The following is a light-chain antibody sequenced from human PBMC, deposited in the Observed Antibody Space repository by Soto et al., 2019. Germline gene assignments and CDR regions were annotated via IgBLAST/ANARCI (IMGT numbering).Light chain of an antibody. V-gene: IGKV3-11*01. Sequence: EIVLTQSPATLSLSPGERATLSCRASQSVSSYLAWYQQKPGQAPRLLIYGASNRATGIPARFSGSGSGTDFTLTISSLEPEDSAVYYCLQRKNWRGFTFGPGTKVDIK. CDR3: LQRKNWRGFT. CDR1: QSVSSY. J-gene: IGKJ3*01. CDR2: GAS.